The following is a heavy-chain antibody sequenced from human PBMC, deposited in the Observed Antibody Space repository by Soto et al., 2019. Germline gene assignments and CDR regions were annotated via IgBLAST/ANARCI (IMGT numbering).Heavy chain of an antibody. CDR3: ANLDSWSPSPMDV. J-gene: IGHJ6*02. CDR2: ISISGGST. CDR1: GFMFSSYA. V-gene: IGHV3-23*01. Sequence: EVQLLESGGGLVQPGGSLRLSCVASGFMFSSYAMSWVCQPPGKGLQWVSTISISGGSTYYADSVKSRFTIARDNSKNTLYLQMNSLSAEDTAIYFCANLDSWSPSPMDVWGQGTTVTVSS. D-gene: IGHD3-3*01.